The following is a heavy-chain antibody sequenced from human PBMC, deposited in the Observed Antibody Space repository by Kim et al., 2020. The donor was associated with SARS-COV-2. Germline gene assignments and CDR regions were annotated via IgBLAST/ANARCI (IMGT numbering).Heavy chain of an antibody. V-gene: IGHV1-3*01. CDR3: ARTSSGITFFGVAILQTDYRMDV. D-gene: IGHD3-3*01. CDR2: INVVNGDT. J-gene: IGHJ6*03. Sequence: ASVKVSCKASGYTFTSYAIHWVRQAPGQRLEWMGWINVVNGDTKYSQKVQGRVTISRDTSASTAYMELSSLTSEDTATYFCARTSSGITFFGVAILQTDYRMDVWGKGTTVIVSS. CDR1: GYTFTSYA.